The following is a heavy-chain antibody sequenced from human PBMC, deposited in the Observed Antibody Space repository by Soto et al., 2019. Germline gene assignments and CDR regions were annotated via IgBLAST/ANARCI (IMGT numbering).Heavy chain of an antibody. Sequence: EVQLVESGGGLVQPGGSLRLSCAASGFTLSNYRMQWVRQPPGKGLLWVSRFESDGTNIGYADSVEGRFTISRDNAKNTLYLQMNSLRVEDTAVYYCARDFEGLAYWGQGTLVTVSS. D-gene: IGHD3-16*01. CDR2: FESDGTNI. V-gene: IGHV3-74*01. J-gene: IGHJ4*02. CDR3: ARDFEGLAY. CDR1: GFTLSNYR.